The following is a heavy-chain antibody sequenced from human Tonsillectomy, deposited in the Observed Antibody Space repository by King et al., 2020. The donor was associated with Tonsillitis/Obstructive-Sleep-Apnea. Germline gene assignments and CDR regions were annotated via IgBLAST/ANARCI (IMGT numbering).Heavy chain of an antibody. CDR2: ISGSGGST. D-gene: IGHD5-24*01. Sequence: QLVQSGGGLVQPGGSLRLSCAASGFTFSSYAMSWVRQAPGKGLAWGSAISGSGGSTYYADSVKGRFTISRDNSKNTRCLQMNSLRAEDTAVSYCAKPRSPPRDGYNSWGQGTLVTVSS. V-gene: IGHV3-23*04. CDR3: AKPRSPPRDGYNS. CDR1: GFTFSSYA. J-gene: IGHJ1*01.